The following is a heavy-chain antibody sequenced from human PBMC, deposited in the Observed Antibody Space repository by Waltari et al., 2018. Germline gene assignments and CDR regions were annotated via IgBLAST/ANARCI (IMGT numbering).Heavy chain of an antibody. V-gene: IGHV3-49*04. CDR3: TRADGMTDLDY. Sequence: EVQLAESGGGLVQPGRSLRLSCTASGFNFGDYAMTWVRQVPGKGLEWVGFIRSKTYGGAPEYAASEKGRCTISRDDSKSVAYLQMNSLRTEDTALYYCTRADGMTDLDYWGQGALVTVSS. J-gene: IGHJ4*02. CDR1: GFNFGDYA. CDR2: IRSKTYGGAP.